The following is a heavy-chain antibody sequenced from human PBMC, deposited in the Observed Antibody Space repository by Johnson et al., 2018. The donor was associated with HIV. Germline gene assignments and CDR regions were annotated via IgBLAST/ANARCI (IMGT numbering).Heavy chain of an antibody. D-gene: IGHD2-2*01. V-gene: IGHV3-11*04. Sequence: VQLVESGGGVVQPGRSLRLSCAASGFTFSDDYMSWIRQAPGKGLEWVSYISRSGSTITYADSVKGRFTISRDNTKNSLYLQMNSLRAEDTAVYYCAKDGAMAFDIWGQGTLVTVSS. CDR1: GFTFSDDY. CDR3: AKDGAMAFDI. J-gene: IGHJ3*02. CDR2: ISRSGSTI.